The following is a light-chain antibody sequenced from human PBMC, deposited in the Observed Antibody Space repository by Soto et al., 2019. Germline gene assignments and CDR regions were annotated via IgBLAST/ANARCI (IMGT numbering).Light chain of an antibody. Sequence: QSALTQPASVSGSPGQSITISCTGTSSDVGNSNFVSWYQHHPGKAPKLIIYEGTKLSSGVSNRFSGSKSGNTASLTISGLQAEDEADYYCCSYAGRTTWVFGGGTKLTVL. CDR1: SSDVGNSNF. V-gene: IGLV2-23*01. J-gene: IGLJ3*02. CDR2: EGT. CDR3: CSYAGRTTWV.